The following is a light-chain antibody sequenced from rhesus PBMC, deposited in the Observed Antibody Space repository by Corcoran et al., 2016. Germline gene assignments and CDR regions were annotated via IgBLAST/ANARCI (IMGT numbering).Light chain of an antibody. Sequence: EIVLAQSPPTLSLSPGERATLSCRASQRVSSSLAWYQPKPGQAPRLLIYGASNRATGSTDRFKGRGAGTDFTLHISSLGPEDFVVYYCQQYSNWPRTFGQGTKVEIK. CDR2: GAS. CDR1: QRVSSS. V-gene: IGKV3-42*03. CDR3: QQYSNWPRT. J-gene: IGKJ1*01.